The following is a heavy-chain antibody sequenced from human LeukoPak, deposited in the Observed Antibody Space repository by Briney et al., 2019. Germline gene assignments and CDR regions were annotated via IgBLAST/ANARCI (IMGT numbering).Heavy chain of an antibody. D-gene: IGHD5-24*01. J-gene: IGHJ4*02. CDR3: ARGGDTYNYRGTFDY. V-gene: IGHV3-53*01. CDR2: IYSGGST. CDR1: GFTVSSNY. Sequence: GGSLRLSCAASGFTVSSNYMSWVRQAAGKRLEWDSAIYSGGSTYYADSVKGRLTISRDNSKNTLYLQMNSLRAEDTAVYYCARGGDTYNYRGTFDYWGQGTLVTVSS.